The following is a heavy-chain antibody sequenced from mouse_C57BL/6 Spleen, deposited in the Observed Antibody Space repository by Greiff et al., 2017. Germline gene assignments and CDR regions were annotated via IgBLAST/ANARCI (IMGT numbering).Heavy chain of an antibody. CDR1: GYTFTSYW. CDR3: ARSYGSSYDYAMDY. D-gene: IGHD1-1*01. Sequence: VQLQQPGAELVMPGASVKLSCKASGYTFTSYWMHWVKQRPGQGLEWIGEIEPSDSYTNYNQKFKGKSTLTVDKSSSTAYMQLSSLTSEDSAVYYCARSYGSSYDYAMDYWGQGTSVTVSS. J-gene: IGHJ4*01. V-gene: IGHV1-69*01. CDR2: IEPSDSYT.